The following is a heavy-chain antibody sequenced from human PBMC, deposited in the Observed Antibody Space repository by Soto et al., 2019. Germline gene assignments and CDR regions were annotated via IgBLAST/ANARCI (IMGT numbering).Heavy chain of an antibody. CDR3: TGYYDFWSGSNDY. CDR2: IRSKAYGGTT. J-gene: IGHJ4*02. V-gene: IGHV3-49*03. D-gene: IGHD3-3*01. CDR1: GFTFGDYA. Sequence: GGSLRLSCTASGFTFGDYAMSWFRQAPGKGLEWVGFIRSKAYGGTTEYAASVKGRFTISRDDSKSIAYLQMSSLKTEDTAVYYCTGYYDFWSGSNDYWGQGTLVTVSS.